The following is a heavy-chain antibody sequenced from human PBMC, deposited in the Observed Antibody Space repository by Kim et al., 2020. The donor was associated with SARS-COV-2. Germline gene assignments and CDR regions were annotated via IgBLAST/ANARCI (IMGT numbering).Heavy chain of an antibody. CDR3: ARDRYCSSTSCLEGGWFDP. J-gene: IGHJ5*02. CDR1: GFTFSSYW. D-gene: IGHD2-2*01. Sequence: GGSLRLSCAASGFTFSSYWMHWVRQAPGKGLVWVSRINSDGSSTSYADSVKGRFTISRDNAKNTLYLQMNSLRAEDTAVYYCARDRYCSSTSCLEGGWFDPWGQGTLVTVSS. V-gene: IGHV3-74*01. CDR2: INSDGSST.